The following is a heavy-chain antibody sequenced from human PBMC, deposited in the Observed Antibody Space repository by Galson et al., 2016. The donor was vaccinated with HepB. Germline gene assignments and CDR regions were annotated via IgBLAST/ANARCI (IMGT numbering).Heavy chain of an antibody. CDR1: GFTFTTYS. J-gene: IGHJ2*01. V-gene: IGHV3-21*01. D-gene: IGHD3-16*01. CDR3: ARDSGLNSYDDDAYSYWNLDL. CDR2: ISSSTSYI. Sequence: SLRLSCAASGFTFTTYSMNWVRQAPGKGLEWVASISSSTSYIFYADSVTGRFTISRDNAENSLYLQMNRLRDEDTAVYYCARDSGLNSYDDDAYSYWNLDL.